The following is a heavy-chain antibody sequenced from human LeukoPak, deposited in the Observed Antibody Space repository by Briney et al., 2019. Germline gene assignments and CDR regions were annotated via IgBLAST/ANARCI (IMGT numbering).Heavy chain of an antibody. CDR2: ISGSGNNT. V-gene: IGHV3-23*01. D-gene: IGHD4-17*01. CDR1: GLTFSNYA. Sequence: GGSLRLSCAASGLTFSNYAMSWVRQAPGKGLEWCSVISGSGNNTYYADSVKGRFTISRDNSKNTLYVQMNSLRAEDRAVYYCAKVSRATPTRPYYFDYWGQGTLVTVSS. CDR3: AKVSRATPTRPYYFDY. J-gene: IGHJ4*02.